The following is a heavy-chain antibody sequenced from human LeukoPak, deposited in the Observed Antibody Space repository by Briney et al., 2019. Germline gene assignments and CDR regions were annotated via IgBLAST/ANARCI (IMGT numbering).Heavy chain of an antibody. D-gene: IGHD1-1*01. J-gene: IGHJ4*02. V-gene: IGHV5-51*01. Sequence: HGESLKISCKGSGYSFTNYWIGWVRQMPGKGLEWMGIIYPGDSETRYSPSFQGQVTISADKSITTAYLQWSSLKASDTAMYYCARRSSHTWSNFDYWGQGTLVTVSS. CDR2: IYPGDSET. CDR3: ARRSSHTWSNFDY. CDR1: GYSFTNYW.